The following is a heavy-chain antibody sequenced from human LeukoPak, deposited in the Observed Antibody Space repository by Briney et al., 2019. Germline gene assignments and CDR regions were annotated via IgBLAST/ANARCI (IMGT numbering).Heavy chain of an antibody. CDR1: GFTFSSYG. CDR2: IWYDGSNK. Sequence: PGRSLRLFCAASGFTFSSYGMHWVRQAPGKGLEWVAVIWYDGSNKYYADSVKGRFTISRDNSKNTLYLQMNSLRAEDTAVYYCARPRSPGIAVAGYYFDYWGQGTLVTVSS. CDR3: ARPRSPGIAVAGYYFDY. D-gene: IGHD6-19*01. V-gene: IGHV3-33*01. J-gene: IGHJ4*02.